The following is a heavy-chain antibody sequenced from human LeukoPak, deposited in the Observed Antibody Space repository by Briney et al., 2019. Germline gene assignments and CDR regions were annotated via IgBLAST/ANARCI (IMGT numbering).Heavy chain of an antibody. J-gene: IGHJ4*02. CDR1: GGPIISHY. V-gene: IGHV4-59*08. CDR3: ARHQTWFGELLSFAFDY. Sequence: SETLSLTCSVSGGPIISHYWSWIRQPPGKGLEWIGYIYYSGSTNYNPSLKSRVTISVDTSKNQFSLKLSSVTAADTAVYYCARHQTWFGELLSFAFDYWGQGTLVTVSS. CDR2: IYYSGST. D-gene: IGHD3-10*01.